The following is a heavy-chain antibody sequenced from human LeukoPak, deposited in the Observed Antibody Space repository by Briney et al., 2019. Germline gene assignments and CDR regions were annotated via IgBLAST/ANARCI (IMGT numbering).Heavy chain of an antibody. J-gene: IGHJ4*02. V-gene: IGHV3-7*01. CDR1: GFTFSSYW. D-gene: IGHD2-8*01. CDR3: ARVMVYAYFDY. Sequence: GGSLRLSCEASGFTFSSYWMSWVRQAPGKGLEWVANIKQDGSEKYYVDSVKGRFTISRDNAKNSLYLQMNSLRAEDTAVYYCARVMVYAYFDYWGQGTLVTVSS. CDR2: IKQDGSEK.